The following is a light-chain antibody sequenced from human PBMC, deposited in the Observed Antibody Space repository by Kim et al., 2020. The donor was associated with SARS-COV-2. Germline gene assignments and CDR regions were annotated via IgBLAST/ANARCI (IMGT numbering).Light chain of an antibody. CDR1: QGVSSY. V-gene: IGKV3-11*01. Sequence: EIVLTQSPATLSLSPGERATLSCRARQGVSSYLAWYQQKPGPAPRRLIFDASNRASGLPARFSGSGSGTDFTLTISSLEPEDFAVYYCQQRSNWRTFGGGTKVDIK. CDR3: QQRSNWRT. CDR2: DAS. J-gene: IGKJ4*01.